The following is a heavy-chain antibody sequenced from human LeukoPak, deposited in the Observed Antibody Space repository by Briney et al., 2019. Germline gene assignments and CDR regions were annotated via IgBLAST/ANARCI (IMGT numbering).Heavy chain of an antibody. V-gene: IGHV4-59*01. CDR1: GGSISSYY. CDR3: ARGTGPGGYYFDS. CDR2: IYYSGST. D-gene: IGHD1-14*01. Sequence: SETLSLTCTVSGGSISSYYWTWIRQPPGKGLEWIGYIYYSGSTNYNPSLKSRLTISVDTSKNQFSLKLNSVTAADTAVYYCARGTGPGGYYFDSWGQGTLVTVSS. J-gene: IGHJ4*02.